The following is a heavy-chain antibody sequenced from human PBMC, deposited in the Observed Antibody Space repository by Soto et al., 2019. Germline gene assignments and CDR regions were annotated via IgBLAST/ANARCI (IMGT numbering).Heavy chain of an antibody. CDR2: IDWDDDK. CDR1: GFSLSTSGMC. J-gene: IGHJ5*02. CDR3: ARTTPCYYDSSGYYGWFDP. V-gene: IGHV2-70*01. Sequence: SGPTLVNPTQTLTLTCTFSGFSLSTSGMCVSWIRQPPGKALEWLALIDWDDDKYYSISLKTRLTISKDTSKNQVVLTMTNMDPVDTATYYCARTTPCYYDSSGYYGWFDPWGQGTLVTVSS. D-gene: IGHD3-22*01.